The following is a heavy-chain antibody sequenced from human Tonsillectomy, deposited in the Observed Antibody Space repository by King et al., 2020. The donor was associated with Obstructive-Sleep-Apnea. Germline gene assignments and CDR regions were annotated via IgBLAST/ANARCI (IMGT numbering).Heavy chain of an antibody. Sequence: AQLVQSGGGVVQPGRSLRLSCAASGFTFSSYGMHWVRQAPGKGLEWVAVISYDGSNKYYADSVKGRFTISRDNPKNTLYLQMNSLRAEDTAVYYCAKDRVGVVPRGPDYWGQGTLVTVSS. CDR1: GFTFSSYG. V-gene: IGHV3-30*18. CDR2: ISYDGSNK. CDR3: AKDRVGVVPRGPDY. J-gene: IGHJ4*02. D-gene: IGHD2-15*01.